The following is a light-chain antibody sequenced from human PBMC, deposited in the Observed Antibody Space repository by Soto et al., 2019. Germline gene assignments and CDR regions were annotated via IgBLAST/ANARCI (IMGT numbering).Light chain of an antibody. J-gene: IGKJ1*01. Sequence: EGVMTQSPSTLSVSAGDRARLSWRASHNVNTNVAWYQQRPGQPPRLLIYDASTRASDVPGRFSGSLYGREFNLTISSLQSEDFAMYSCHQYNSWPWTFGQGTKVDIK. CDR3: HQYNSWPWT. V-gene: IGKV3-15*01. CDR1: HNVNTN. CDR2: DAS.